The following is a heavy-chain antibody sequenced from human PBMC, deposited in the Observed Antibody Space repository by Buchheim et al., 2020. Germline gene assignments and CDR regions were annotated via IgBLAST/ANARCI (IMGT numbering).Heavy chain of an antibody. CDR2: VHYTGTT. V-gene: IGHV4-59*01. CDR3: ARDSRGSGPDFDY. Sequence: QVQLQESGPGLVKPSETLSLTCTVSGASISGSYWAWIRQPPGKGLDWIGYVHYTGTTHYNPSLKSRVTISVDMSQNKFSLKLSFVTAADTAVYYCARDSRGSGPDFDYWGRGSL. CDR1: GASISGSY. J-gene: IGHJ4*02. D-gene: IGHD5-12*01.